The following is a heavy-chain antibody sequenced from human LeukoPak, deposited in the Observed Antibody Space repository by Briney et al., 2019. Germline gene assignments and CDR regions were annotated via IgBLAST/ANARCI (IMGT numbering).Heavy chain of an antibody. D-gene: IGHD6-19*01. CDR1: GFTFSRYW. CDR3: ARDPDSSGWSSFEY. CDR2: INSDGRST. V-gene: IGHV3-74*01. J-gene: IGHJ4*02. Sequence: GGSLRLSCAASGFTFSRYWMHWVRQAPGKALVWVSRINSDGRSTNYADSVKGRFTISRDNAKNTLYLQMNSLRAEDTAVYYCARDPDSSGWSSFEYWGQGTLVAVSS.